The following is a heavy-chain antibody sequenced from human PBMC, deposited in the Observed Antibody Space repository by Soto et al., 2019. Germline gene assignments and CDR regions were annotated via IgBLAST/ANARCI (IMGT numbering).Heavy chain of an antibody. CDR3: ARSCRSLDIVSGVFDY. CDR2: INPNSGGT. CDR1: GYTFTGHY. J-gene: IGHJ4*02. V-gene: IGHV1-2*02. D-gene: IGHD2-15*01. Sequence: ASVKVSCKASGYTFTGHYMHWVRQAPGQGLEWMGWINPNSGGTNYAQKFQGRVTMTRDTSISTAYMELSRLRSDDTAVYYCARSCRSLDIVSGVFDYWGQGTLVTVSS.